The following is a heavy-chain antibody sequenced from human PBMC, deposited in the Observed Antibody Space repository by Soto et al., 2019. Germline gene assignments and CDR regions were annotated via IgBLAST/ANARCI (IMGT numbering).Heavy chain of an antibody. Sequence: WWSLRLSCAPSGFPFGDLGMHWLRQAPGKGLEWVAVISHDGSDKFYADSVKARFTISSDNSKHTVYLQLSGLSAEATAVYSCEKPPVFLWSSANCYRYYFEYWSQGTQVNDPS. CDR1: GFPFGDLG. D-gene: IGHD2-2*02. V-gene: IGHV3-30*18. CDR2: ISHDGSDK. CDR3: EKPPVFLWSSANCYRYYFEY. J-gene: IGHJ4*02.